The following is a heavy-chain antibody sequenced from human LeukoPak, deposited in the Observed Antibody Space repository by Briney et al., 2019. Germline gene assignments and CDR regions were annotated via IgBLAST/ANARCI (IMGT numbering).Heavy chain of an antibody. V-gene: IGHV3-23*01. CDR3: AKDIQSLARDPNFDY. Sequence: GGSLRLSCVASGFTFSVHGMTWVRQAPGEGLEWVSSVGGGIDIYYADSVKGRFTASRDDSMKTVYLQMNSLRAEDTALYYCAKDIQSLARDPNFDYWGQGTLVTVSS. CDR1: GFTFSVHG. J-gene: IGHJ4*02. CDR2: VGGGIDI. D-gene: IGHD6-6*01.